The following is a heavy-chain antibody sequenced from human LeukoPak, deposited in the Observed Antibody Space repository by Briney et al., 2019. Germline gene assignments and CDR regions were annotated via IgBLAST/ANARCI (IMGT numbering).Heavy chain of an antibody. CDR3: ARDLVNDYGDYFDY. CDR1: GGSMRSYY. Sequence: SETLSLTCTVSGGSMRSYYWSWIRQPAGKGREWIGRIYISGSTNYNPSLKSRVTMSVDPSKNQSPLKLSSVTAADTAVYYCARDLVNDYGDYFDYWGQGTLVTVSS. J-gene: IGHJ4*02. CDR2: IYISGST. D-gene: IGHD4-17*01. V-gene: IGHV4-4*07.